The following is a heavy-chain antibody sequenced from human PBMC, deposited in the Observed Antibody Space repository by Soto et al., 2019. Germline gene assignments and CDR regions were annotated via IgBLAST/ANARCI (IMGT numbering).Heavy chain of an antibody. Sequence: PGGCLRLSCAASGFIFDDYAMHWVRQGPGKGLEWVAGISRNSGSIAYADSVKGRFTISRDNAKKFLYLQMESLRPEDTALYYCAKDLTFTIFGDAMLVYGQGTTVPVSS. CDR3: AKDLTFTIFGDAMLV. CDR2: ISRNSGSI. V-gene: IGHV3-9*01. CDR1: GFIFDDYA. J-gene: IGHJ6*02. D-gene: IGHD3-10*02.